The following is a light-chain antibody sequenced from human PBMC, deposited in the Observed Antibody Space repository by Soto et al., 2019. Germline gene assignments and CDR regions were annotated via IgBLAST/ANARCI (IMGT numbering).Light chain of an antibody. CDR1: QDISNY. Sequence: DIQMTQSPSSLSASVGDRVTITCQASQDISNYLNWYQQKPGKAPKLLIYDASNLETGVPSRFSGSGSGTGFTFTISSLQPEDIATYYCQQYDNPAITFGGGTKVDIK. CDR2: DAS. CDR3: QQYDNPAIT. V-gene: IGKV1-33*01. J-gene: IGKJ4*01.